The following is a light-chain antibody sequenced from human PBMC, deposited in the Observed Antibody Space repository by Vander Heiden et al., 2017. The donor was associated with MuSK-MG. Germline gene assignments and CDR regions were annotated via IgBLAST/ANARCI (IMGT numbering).Light chain of an antibody. CDR3: DSKDGV. CDR2: EDS. Sequence: SYELTQPPSVSVSPGQTARITCSGDALPKTYAYWYQQNSGPAPVLVIKEDSKRPAGISERFSGSSSGTMATVTRSGAQVEDEDDYDGDSKDGVFGTGTKITFL. J-gene: IGLJ1*01. CDR1: ALPKTY. V-gene: IGLV3-10*03.